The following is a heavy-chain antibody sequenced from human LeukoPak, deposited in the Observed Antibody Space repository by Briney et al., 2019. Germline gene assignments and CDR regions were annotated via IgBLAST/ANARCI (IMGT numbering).Heavy chain of an antibody. CDR2: INPNSGGT. V-gene: IGHV1-2*02. D-gene: IGHD4-17*01. Sequence: ASLKVSCKASGYTFTGYYMHWVRQAPGQGLEWMGWINPNSGGTNYAQKLQGRVTMTRDTSISTAYMELSRLRADDTAVYYCARVSVNDYGDYVHDYWGQGTLVTVSS. J-gene: IGHJ4*02. CDR1: GYTFTGYY. CDR3: ARVSVNDYGDYVHDY.